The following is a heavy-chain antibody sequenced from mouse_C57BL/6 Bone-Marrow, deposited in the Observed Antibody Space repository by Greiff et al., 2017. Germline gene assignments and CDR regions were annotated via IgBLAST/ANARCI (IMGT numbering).Heavy chain of an antibody. CDR2: INPSSGYT. Sequence: VQLQQSGAELARPGASVKMSCKASGYTFTSYTMHWVKQRPGQGLEWIGYINPSSGYTKYNQKFKDKATLTADKSSSTAYMQLSSLTSEDSAVYYCAGWPYYAVDYWGQGTSVTVSS. D-gene: IGHD1-1*02. J-gene: IGHJ4*01. CDR3: AGWPYYAVDY. V-gene: IGHV1-4*01. CDR1: GYTFTSYT.